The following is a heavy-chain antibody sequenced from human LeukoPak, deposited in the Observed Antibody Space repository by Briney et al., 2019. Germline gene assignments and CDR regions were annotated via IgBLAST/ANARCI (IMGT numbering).Heavy chain of an antibody. CDR1: GLNFSNYW. CDR2: INQDGSEK. Sequence: GGSLRLSCAASGLNFSNYWMSWVRQAPGRGLEWVANINQDGSEKYYVDSVKGRFTISRDTAKNSLYLQMNSLRAKDTAEYYCARGGVFRAVIITSDGSDYWGQGTLVTVSS. CDR3: ARGGVFRAVIITSDGSDY. D-gene: IGHD3-10*01. J-gene: IGHJ4*02. V-gene: IGHV3-7*03.